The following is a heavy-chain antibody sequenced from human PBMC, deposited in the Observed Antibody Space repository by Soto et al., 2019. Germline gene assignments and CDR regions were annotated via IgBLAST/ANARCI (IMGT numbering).Heavy chain of an antibody. CDR1: GFTFTTYY. Sequence: ASVKVCCKTSGFTFTTYYIHWVRQAPGQGLEWMGMIDPSGGSTTYAQKFQGRITMTSDMSTSTVYMELSSLRSEDTAVYYCARVPYDTTGYYAFWGQGTLVTVSS. J-gene: IGHJ4*02. CDR3: ARVPYDTTGYYAF. CDR2: IDPSGGST. V-gene: IGHV1-46*01. D-gene: IGHD3-22*01.